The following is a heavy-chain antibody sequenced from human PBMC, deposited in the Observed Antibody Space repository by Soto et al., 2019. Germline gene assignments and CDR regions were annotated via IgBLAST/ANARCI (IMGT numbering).Heavy chain of an antibody. J-gene: IGHJ4*02. CDR3: TRGRGTSGWYADY. CDR1: GFFFGDYA. Sequence: PGGSLRLSCSASGFFFGDYAVTWVRQAPGKGLEWVGVVRSETYGGSTEYAASVKGRFRISRDDSQSIAYLQMTSLKTEDTAVYYCTRGRGTSGWYADYWGKGVLVTVSS. CDR2: VRSETYGGST. V-gene: IGHV3-49*04. D-gene: IGHD6-13*01.